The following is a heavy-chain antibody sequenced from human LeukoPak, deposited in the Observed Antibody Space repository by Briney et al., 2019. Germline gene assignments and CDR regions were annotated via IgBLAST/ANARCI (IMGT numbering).Heavy chain of an antibody. Sequence: ASVKVSCKASGYTFTGYYMHWVRQAPGQGLEWMGWINPNSGGTNYAQKFQGRVTMTRDTSISTAYMELSRLRSDDTAVYYCASTMVRGATSGLGWFDPWGQGTLVTVSS. CDR1: GYTFTGYY. V-gene: IGHV1-2*02. J-gene: IGHJ5*02. D-gene: IGHD3-10*01. CDR2: INPNSGGT. CDR3: ASTMVRGATSGLGWFDP.